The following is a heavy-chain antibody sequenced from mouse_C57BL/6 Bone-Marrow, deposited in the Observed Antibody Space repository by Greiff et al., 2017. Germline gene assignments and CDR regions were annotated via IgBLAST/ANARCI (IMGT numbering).Heavy chain of an antibody. D-gene: IGHD1-1*01. V-gene: IGHV1-80*01. J-gene: IGHJ4*01. Sequence: VKLQESGAELVKPGASVKISCKASGYAFSSYWMNWVKQRPGKGLEWIGQIYPGDGDTNYNGKFKGKATLTADKSSSTAYMQLSSLTSEDSAVYFCARRGITTSMDYWGQGTSVTVSS. CDR1: GYAFSSYW. CDR3: ARRGITTSMDY. CDR2: IYPGDGDT.